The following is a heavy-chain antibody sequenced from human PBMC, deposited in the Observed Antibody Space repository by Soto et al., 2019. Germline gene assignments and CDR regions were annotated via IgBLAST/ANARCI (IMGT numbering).Heavy chain of an antibody. Sequence: SETLSLTCTVSGGSISSYYWSWIRQPPGKGLEWIGYIYYSGSTNYNPSLKSRVTISVGTSKNQFSLKLSSVTAADTAVYYCARGANYDILTGPYYFDYWGQGTLVTVSS. V-gene: IGHV4-59*01. J-gene: IGHJ4*02. CDR1: GGSISSYY. CDR3: ARGANYDILTGPYYFDY. CDR2: IYYSGST. D-gene: IGHD3-9*01.